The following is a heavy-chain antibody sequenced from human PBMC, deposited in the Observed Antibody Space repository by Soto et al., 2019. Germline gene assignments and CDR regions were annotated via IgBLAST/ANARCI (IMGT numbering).Heavy chain of an antibody. CDR2: IYYSENT. CDR1: GGSVSSGSSY. CDR3: ARERTLVGATPPFYDY. Sequence: QVQLQESGPGLVKPSETLSLTCTVSGGSVSSGSSYWSWIRQPPGKGLEWIGYIYYSENTNYNPSLSSRVTISVDTSKNQFSLKLSSVTAADTAVYYCARERTLVGATPPFYDYWGQGTLVTVSS. D-gene: IGHD1-26*01. J-gene: IGHJ4*02. V-gene: IGHV4-61*01.